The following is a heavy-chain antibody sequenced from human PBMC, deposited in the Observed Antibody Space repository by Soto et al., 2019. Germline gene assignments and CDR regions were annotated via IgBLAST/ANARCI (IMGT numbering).Heavy chain of an antibody. Sequence: EVQLLESGGGLVQPGGSLRLSCAASGFTFSSYATSWVRQAPGKGLEWVSAISGSGGSTYYADSVKGRFTISRDNSKNTLYLQMNSLRAEDTAIYYCAKDDDSSGRRGYFQHWGQGTLVTVSS. V-gene: IGHV3-23*01. CDR1: GFTFSSYA. D-gene: IGHD3-22*01. CDR2: ISGSGGST. CDR3: AKDDDSSGRRGYFQH. J-gene: IGHJ1*01.